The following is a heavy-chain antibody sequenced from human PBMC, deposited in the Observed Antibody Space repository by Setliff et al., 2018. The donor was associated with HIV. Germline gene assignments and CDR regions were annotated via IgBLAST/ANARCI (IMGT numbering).Heavy chain of an antibody. V-gene: IGHV4-59*01. J-gene: IGHJ6*03. CDR3: ARGSRGYSYAYYYYYMNV. CDR1: GGSISSYY. D-gene: IGHD5-18*01. Sequence: SETLSLTCTVSGGSISSYYWSWIRQPPGKGLEWIGYIYYSGSTNYNPSLKSRVTISVDTSKNQFSLKLSSVTAADTAVYYCARGSRGYSYAYYYYYMNVWGKGTTVTVSS. CDR2: IYYSGST.